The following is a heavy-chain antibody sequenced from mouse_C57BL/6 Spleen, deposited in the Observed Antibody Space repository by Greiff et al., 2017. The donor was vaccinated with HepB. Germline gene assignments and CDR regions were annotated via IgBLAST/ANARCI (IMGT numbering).Heavy chain of an antibody. CDR3: TRTTVVATDY. V-gene: IGHV6-6*01. D-gene: IGHD1-1*01. CDR2: IRNKANNHAT. CDR1: GFTFSDAW. J-gene: IGHJ2*01. Sequence: EVKLVESGGGLVQPGGSMKLSCAASGFTFSDAWMDWARQSPEKGLEWVAEIRNKANNHATYYAETVKGRFTISRDDSKSSVYLQMNSLRAEDTGIYYCTRTTVVATDYWGQGTTLTVSS.